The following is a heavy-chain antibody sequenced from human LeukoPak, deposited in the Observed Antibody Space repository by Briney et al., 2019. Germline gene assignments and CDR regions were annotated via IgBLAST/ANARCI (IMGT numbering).Heavy chain of an antibody. J-gene: IGHJ4*02. CDR1: GFTFSSYS. V-gene: IGHV3-21*01. CDR3: ARDSAIFGVVRPFDY. D-gene: IGHD3-3*01. CDR2: ISSSSSYI. Sequence: PGGSLRLSCAASGFTFSSYSMNWVRQAPRKGLEWVSSISSSSSYIYYADSVKGRFTISRDNAKNSLYLQMNSLRAEDTAVYYCARDSAIFGVVRPFDYWGQGTLVTVSS.